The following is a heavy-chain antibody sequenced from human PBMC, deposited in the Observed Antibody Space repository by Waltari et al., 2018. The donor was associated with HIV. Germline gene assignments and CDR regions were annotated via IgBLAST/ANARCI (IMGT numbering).Heavy chain of an antibody. CDR2: IGSSGTTI. D-gene: IGHD2-2*02. CDR1: GFTFSSYE. Sequence: EMQLVESGGGLVHPGESLRLSCVASGFTFSSYEMNWVRQVPGKGLEWISYIGSSGTTISYADSVKGRFTFSRDNAKKSLFLQMNSLRVEDTAVYWCARVNQVLYYGMDVWGQGTTV. V-gene: IGHV3-48*03. CDR3: ARVNQVLYYGMDV. J-gene: IGHJ6*02.